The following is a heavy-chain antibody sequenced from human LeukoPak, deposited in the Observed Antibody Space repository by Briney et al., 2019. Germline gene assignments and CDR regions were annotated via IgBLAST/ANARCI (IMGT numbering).Heavy chain of an antibody. CDR2: IKQDGSEK. CDR3: ARSQKYVGHAFDI. J-gene: IGHJ3*02. D-gene: IGHD2-15*01. V-gene: IGHV3-7*01. CDR1: GFTFSSYW. Sequence: GGSLRLSCAASGFTFSSYWMSWVRQAPGKGLEWVANIKQDGSEKYYVDSVKGRFTISRDNAKNSLYPQMNSLRAEDTAVYYCARSQKYVGHAFDIWGQGTMVTVSS.